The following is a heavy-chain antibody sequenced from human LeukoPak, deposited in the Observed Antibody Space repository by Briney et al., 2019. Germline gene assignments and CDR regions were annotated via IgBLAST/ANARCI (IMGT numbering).Heavy chain of an antibody. V-gene: IGHV3-7*01. CDR1: GFTFSYYW. J-gene: IGHJ6*02. CDR3: ARDLGSGMDV. Sequence: GGSLRLSCAASGFTFSYYWTSWVRQAPGKGLEWVANIKQGGSEKYSVDSVKGRFTISRDNAKNSLYLQMNSLRVEDTAVYYCARDLGSGMDVWGQGTTVIVSS. D-gene: IGHD2-15*01. CDR2: IKQGGSEK.